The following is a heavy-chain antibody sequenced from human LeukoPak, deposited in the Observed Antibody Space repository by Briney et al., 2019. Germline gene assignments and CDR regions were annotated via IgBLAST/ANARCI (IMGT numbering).Heavy chain of an antibody. J-gene: IGHJ3*02. CDR1: GGSISSYY. CDR2: IYYSGST. D-gene: IGHD1-26*01. Sequence: SETLSLTCTVSGGSISSYYWSWIRQPPGEGLEWIGYIYYSGSTNYNPSLKSRVTISVDTSKNQFSLKLSSVTAADTAVYYCASSKWELLPDAFDIWGQGTLVTVSS. V-gene: IGHV4-59*08. CDR3: ASSKWELLPDAFDI.